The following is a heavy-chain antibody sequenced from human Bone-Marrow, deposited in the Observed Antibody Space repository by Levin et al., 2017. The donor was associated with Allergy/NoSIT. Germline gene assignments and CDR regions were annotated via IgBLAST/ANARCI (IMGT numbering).Heavy chain of an antibody. V-gene: IGHV3-30-3*01. CDR1: GFTFSDYV. J-gene: IGHJ6*02. CDR2: ISFNGNNK. Sequence: PGGSLRLSCAASGFTFSDYVIHWVRQAPGKGLEWVALISFNGNNKFHADSVKGRFTISRDNSNNTLYLQMNSLRTEDTAVYSCAGGGFNGYDAYYYYGMDVWGHGTAVIVSS. CDR3: AGGGFNGYDAYYYYGMDV. D-gene: IGHD5-12*01.